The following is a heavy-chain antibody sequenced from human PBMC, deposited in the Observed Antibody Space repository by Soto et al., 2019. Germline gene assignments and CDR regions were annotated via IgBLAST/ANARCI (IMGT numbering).Heavy chain of an antibody. D-gene: IGHD1-26*01. CDR1: GYTFTSYY. V-gene: IGHV1-46*01. Sequence: ASVKVSCKASGYTFTSYYMHWVRQAPGQGLEWMGIINPSGGSTSYAQKFQGRVTMTRDTSTSTVYMELSSLRSEDTAVYYCARVNTQIVGAKMVYYYGMDVWGQGTTVTVSS. J-gene: IGHJ6*02. CDR2: INPSGGST. CDR3: ARVNTQIVGAKMVYYYGMDV.